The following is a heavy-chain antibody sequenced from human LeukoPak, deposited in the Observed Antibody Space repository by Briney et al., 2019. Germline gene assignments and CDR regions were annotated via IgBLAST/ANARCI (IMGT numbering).Heavy chain of an antibody. CDR2: ISAYDDNT. CDR3: ASHPGADYSKGWFDP. V-gene: IGHV1-18*01. J-gene: IGHJ5*02. D-gene: IGHD4-11*01. Sequence: ASVKVSCKASAYTFTNYGISWVRQAPGQGLEWLGWISAYDDNTISAQRVQGRVTMTTDTSTTTAYMELRSLTSDDTAVYYCASHPGADYSKGWFDPWGQGTLVTVSS. CDR1: AYTFTNYG.